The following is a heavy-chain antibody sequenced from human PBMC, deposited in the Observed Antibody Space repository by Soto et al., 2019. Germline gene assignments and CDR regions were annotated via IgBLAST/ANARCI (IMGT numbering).Heavy chain of an antibody. CDR2: IYYSGST. CDR3: ARDSGPDYYDRWFDP. D-gene: IGHD3-22*01. J-gene: IGHJ5*02. V-gene: IGHV4-59*01. CDR1: GGSISSYY. Sequence: PSETLSLTCTVSGGSISSYYWSWIRQPPGKGLEWIGYIYYSGSTNYNPSLKSRVTISVDTSKNQFSLKLSSVTAADTAVYYCARDSGPDYYDRWFDPWGQGTLVTVPQ.